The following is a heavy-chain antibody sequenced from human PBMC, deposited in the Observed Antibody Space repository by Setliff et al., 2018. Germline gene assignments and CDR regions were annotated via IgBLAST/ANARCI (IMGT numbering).Heavy chain of an antibody. Sequence: GGSLRLSCADSGFTFSNYWMHWVRQAPGKGLVWVSAISGSGDSTYYADSVKGRFTISRDNSKNTLYLQMNSLRAEDTAVYYCARVRRSGFDYWGQGTLVTVSS. V-gene: IGHV3-23*01. CDR2: ISGSGDST. CDR1: GFTFSNYW. D-gene: IGHD1-1*01. J-gene: IGHJ4*02. CDR3: ARVRRSGFDY.